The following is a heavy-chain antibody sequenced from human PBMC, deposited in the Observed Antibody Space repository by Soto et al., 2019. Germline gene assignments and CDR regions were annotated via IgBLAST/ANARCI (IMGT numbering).Heavy chain of an antibody. Sequence: SETLSLTCTVSGGSISSGGYYWSWIRQHPGKGLEWIGYIYYSGSTYYNPSLKSRVTISVDTSKNQFSLKLSSVAAADTAVYCARVRGGGPFDVWGQGTLVTVSS. CDR2: IYYSGST. CDR3: ARVRGGGPFDV. CDR1: GGSISSGGYY. J-gene: IGHJ4*02. D-gene: IGHD1-26*01. V-gene: IGHV4-31*03.